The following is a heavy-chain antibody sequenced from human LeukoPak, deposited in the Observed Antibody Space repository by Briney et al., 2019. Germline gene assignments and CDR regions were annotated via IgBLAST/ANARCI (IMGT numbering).Heavy chain of an antibody. D-gene: IGHD2-2*02. CDR2: IYYDGST. CDR1: GGSMSNYW. V-gene: IGHV4-59*08. CDR3: ARRLCSSLTCNIGPSGNWLDP. Sequence: PSETLSLTCTVSGGSMSNYWWNWVRQPPGKGLEWIGYIYYDGSTHYNPSLNSRVTISMDTSKNQFSLKLNSVTAADTAVYYCARRLCSSLTCNIGPSGNWLDPWGQGTLVTVSS. J-gene: IGHJ5*02.